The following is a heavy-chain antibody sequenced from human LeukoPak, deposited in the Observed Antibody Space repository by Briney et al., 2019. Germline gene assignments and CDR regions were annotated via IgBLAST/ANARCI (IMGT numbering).Heavy chain of an antibody. D-gene: IGHD5-24*01. CDR1: GYRFTSYW. CDR2: IYPGDSDT. J-gene: IGHJ4*02. Sequence: GGSLEISCKGSGYRFTSYWIGWGRPMPGKGLEWMGMIYPGDSDTRYSPSFQGQVTISADKSISTAYLQWSSLKASDTAMYYCARTPNRGGYNSTPFDYGGQGTLVTVSA. CDR3: ARTPNRGGYNSTPFDY. V-gene: IGHV5-51*01.